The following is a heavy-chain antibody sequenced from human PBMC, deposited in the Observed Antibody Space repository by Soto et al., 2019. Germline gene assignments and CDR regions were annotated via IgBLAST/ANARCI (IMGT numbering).Heavy chain of an antibody. CDR1: GFTFSTYW. J-gene: IGHJ4*02. Sequence: EVQLVESGGGLVQPGGSLRLSCAASGFTFSTYWMTWVRRPPGKGLEWVANLDQDGSERYYVDSVRGRFTISRDNAKNPLYLKMNSLEAEDTAVYSCVCGGNFFVYWGQGTLVTVSP. D-gene: IGHD3-16*01. CDR2: LDQDGSER. V-gene: IGHV3-7*01. CDR3: VCGGNFFVY.